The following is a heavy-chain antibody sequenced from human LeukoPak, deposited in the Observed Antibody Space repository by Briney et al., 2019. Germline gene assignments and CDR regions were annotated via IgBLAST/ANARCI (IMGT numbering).Heavy chain of an antibody. D-gene: IGHD2-2*02. J-gene: IGHJ6*02. CDR1: GYTFTSYG. V-gene: IGHV1-18*01. CDR2: ISAYNGNT. Sequence: ASVKVSCKASGYTFTSYGISWVRQAPGQGLEWMGWISAYNGNTSYAQKLQGRVTMTTDTSTSTAYMELRSLRSDDTAVYYCARVGYCSSTSCYTPNYYYYYGMDVWGQGTTVTVSS. CDR3: ARVGYCSSTSCYTPNYYYYYGMDV.